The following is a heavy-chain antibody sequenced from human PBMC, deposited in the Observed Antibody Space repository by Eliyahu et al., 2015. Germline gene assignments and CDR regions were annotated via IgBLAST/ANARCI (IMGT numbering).Heavy chain of an antibody. CDR1: GYTFXSYY. Sequence: QVQLVQSGAEVKKPGASVKVSCKXSGYTFXSYYXXWVRQAPGQGLEWMGIINPSGGSTSYAQKFQGRVTMTRDTSTSTVYMELSSLRSEDTAVYYCARDRPTSLEKSQAAGYYFDYWGQGTLVTVSS. D-gene: IGHD2/OR15-2a*01. V-gene: IGHV1-46*01. CDR3: ARDRPTSLEKSQAAGYYFDY. J-gene: IGHJ4*02. CDR2: INPSGGST.